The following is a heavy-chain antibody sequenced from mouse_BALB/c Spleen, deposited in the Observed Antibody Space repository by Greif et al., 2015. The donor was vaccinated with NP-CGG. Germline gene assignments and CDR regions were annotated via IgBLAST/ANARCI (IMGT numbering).Heavy chain of an antibody. CDR1: GFTFSNYW. J-gene: IGHJ3*01. Sequence: LVASGGGLVQPGGSMKLSCVASGFTFSNYWMNWVRQSTEKGLEWVGELRLESNNYATHYAEPVKGRFTISRDDSKSSVYLQMNNLRAEDTGIYYCTTGFAYWGQGTLVTVSA. V-gene: IGHV6-6*02. CDR2: LRLESNNYAT. CDR3: TTGFAY.